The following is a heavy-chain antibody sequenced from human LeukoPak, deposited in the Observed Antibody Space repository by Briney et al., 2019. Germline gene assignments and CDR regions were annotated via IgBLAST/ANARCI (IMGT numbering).Heavy chain of an antibody. D-gene: IGHD2-2*01. V-gene: IGHV1-8*03. J-gene: IGHJ5*02. CDR1: RYTFTSYY. Sequence: ASVKVSCKASRYTFTSYYMHWVRQATGQGLEWMGWMNPNSGNTGYAQKFQGRVTITRDTSISTAYMELSRLRSDDTAVYYCARDWREGYCSSTSCSNWFDPWGQGTLVTVSS. CDR2: MNPNSGNT. CDR3: ARDWREGYCSSTSCSNWFDP.